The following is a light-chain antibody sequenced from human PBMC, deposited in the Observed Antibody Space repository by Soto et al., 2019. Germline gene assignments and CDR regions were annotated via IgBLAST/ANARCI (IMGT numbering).Light chain of an antibody. V-gene: IGKV3-15*01. J-gene: IGKJ2*01. Sequence: EIVMTQAPATLSVSPGEGATLSCRASQGVGTNLAWYQQKPGQAPRLLFYGASTRATGFPARFSGSGSGTEFTLTISSLQSEDFAVYYCQQYNKWPGTFGGGTKLEIK. CDR1: QGVGTN. CDR3: QQYNKWPGT. CDR2: GAS.